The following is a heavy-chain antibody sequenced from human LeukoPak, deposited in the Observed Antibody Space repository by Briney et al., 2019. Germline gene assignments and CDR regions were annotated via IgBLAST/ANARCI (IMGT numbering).Heavy chain of an antibody. J-gene: IGHJ6*02. Sequence: GGSLRLSCAASGFTLDAFAMHWVRQAPGKGLEWVSLIDKDGRKAYYADSVKGRFTISRDNSKNSLYLQMNSLRTEDTALYYCATWAFYHSLDVWGRGATVIVSS. CDR1: GFTLDAFA. D-gene: IGHD1-26*01. CDR2: IDKDGRKA. CDR3: ATWAFYHSLDV. V-gene: IGHV3-43*02.